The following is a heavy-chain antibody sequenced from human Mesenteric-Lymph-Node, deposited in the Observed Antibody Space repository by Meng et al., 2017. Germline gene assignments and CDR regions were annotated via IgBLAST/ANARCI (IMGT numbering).Heavy chain of an antibody. CDR1: GGTFSSYT. Sequence: QSGAEWMKPWFLFKVSCKASGGTFSSYTISWVRQAPGQGLEWMGRIIPILGIANYAQKFQARVTMTTDTSTSTAYMEVRNLRSEDTAVYYCTRDGYSDCSRTSCFDYWGQGTLVTVSS. CDR2: IIPILGIA. J-gene: IGHJ4*02. CDR3: TRDGYSDCSRTSCFDY. D-gene: IGHD2-2*01. V-gene: IGHV1-69*08.